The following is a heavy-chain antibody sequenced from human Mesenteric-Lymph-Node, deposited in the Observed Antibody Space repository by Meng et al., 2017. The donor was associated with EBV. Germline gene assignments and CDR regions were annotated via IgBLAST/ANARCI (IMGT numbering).Heavy chain of an antibody. D-gene: IGHD5-24*01. J-gene: IGHJ4*02. CDR3: ARGMATII. Sequence: QVPLQQWGEGLLKPSETLSLTCAVYGGSFSGYYWSWIRQPPGKGLEWIGEINHSGSTNYNPSLKSRVTISVDTSKNQFSLKLSSVTAADTAVYYCARGMATIIWGQGTLVTVSS. V-gene: IGHV4-34*01. CDR1: GGSFSGYY. CDR2: INHSGST.